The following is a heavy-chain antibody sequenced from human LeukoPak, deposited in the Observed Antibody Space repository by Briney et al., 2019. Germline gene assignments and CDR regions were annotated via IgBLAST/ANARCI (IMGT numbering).Heavy chain of an antibody. V-gene: IGHV3-30-3*01. D-gene: IGHD3-10*02. CDR2: ISYDGSNK. Sequence: GGSLRLSCAASGFTFSSYAMHWVRQAPGKGLEWVAVISYDGSNKYYADSVKGRFTISRDNSKNTLYLRMNSLRAEDTAVYYCARDLRTLDLFGELNYWGQGTLVTVSS. CDR3: ARDLRTLDLFGELNY. CDR1: GFTFSSYA. J-gene: IGHJ4*02.